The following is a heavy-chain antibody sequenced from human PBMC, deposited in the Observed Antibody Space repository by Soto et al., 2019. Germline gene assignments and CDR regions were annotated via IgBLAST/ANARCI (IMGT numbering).Heavy chain of an antibody. CDR2: IYPGDSDT. D-gene: IGHD2-8*02. V-gene: IGHV5-51*01. Sequence: GESLKISCQGSGYAFSSYWIAWVRQMPGKGPEWMRIIYPGDSDTRYSPSFQGQVTISVDKSITTAYLQWSSLKASDTAMYYCARGYCTATICDPWFDPWGQGTLVTVSS. CDR1: GYAFSSYW. CDR3: ARGYCTATICDPWFDP. J-gene: IGHJ5*02.